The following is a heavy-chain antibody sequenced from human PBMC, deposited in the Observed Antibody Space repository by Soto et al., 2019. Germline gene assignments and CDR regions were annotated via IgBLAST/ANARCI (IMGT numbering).Heavy chain of an antibody. Sequence: QVQLVQSGAEVKKPGASVKVSCKASGYTFTSYYMHWVRQAPGQGLEWMGIINPSGGSTSYAQKFQGRVTMTRDTSTSTVYMELSSLRSEDTAVYYCARSRQGIAVADHNFDYWGQGTLVTVSS. CDR2: INPSGGST. CDR1: GYTFTSYY. CDR3: ARSRQGIAVADHNFDY. V-gene: IGHV1-46*01. D-gene: IGHD6-19*01. J-gene: IGHJ4*02.